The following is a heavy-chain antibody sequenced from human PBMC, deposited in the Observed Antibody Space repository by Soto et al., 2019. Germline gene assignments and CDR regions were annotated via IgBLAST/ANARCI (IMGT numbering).Heavy chain of an antibody. D-gene: IGHD3-10*01. CDR3: ARIRYYDSGSSINWFDP. J-gene: IGHJ5*02. CDR2: ISSSGSTI. V-gene: IGHV3-11*01. Sequence: GGSLRLSCAASGFTFSDYYRSWIRQAPGKGLEWVSYISSSGSTIYYADSVKGRFTISRDNAKNSLYLQMNSLRAEDTAVYYCARIRYYDSGSSINWFDPWGQGTLVTAPQ. CDR1: GFTFSDYY.